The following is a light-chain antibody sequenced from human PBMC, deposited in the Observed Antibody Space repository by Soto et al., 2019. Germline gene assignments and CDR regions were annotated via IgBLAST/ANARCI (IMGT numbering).Light chain of an antibody. CDR1: ACAVTIGHY. V-gene: IGLV7-46*01. Sequence: SACAVTIGHYPFWFQQKPGQAPRTLIYDTVNKHSWTPARFSGSLLGGKAALPLSAAQPADEAEYYCLLSYNGHYVFGPGRKGSVL. J-gene: IGLJ1*01. CDR3: LLSYNGHYV. CDR2: DTV.